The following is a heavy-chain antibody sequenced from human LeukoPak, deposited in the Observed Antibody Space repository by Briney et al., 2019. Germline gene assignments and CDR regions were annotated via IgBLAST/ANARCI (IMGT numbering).Heavy chain of an antibody. D-gene: IGHD4-23*01. CDR2: MYPGDSDT. J-gene: IGHJ4*02. V-gene: IGHV5-51*01. CDR3: GRHLYGGNSAIDY. Sequence: GESLKISCKGSGYSFTSYWIGWVRPLPGKGLEWLGIMYPGDSDTRYSPSFQGQVTISVDKSISTAYLQWSSLKASDTAMYYCGRHLYGGNSAIDYWGQGTLVTVSS. CDR1: GYSFTSYW.